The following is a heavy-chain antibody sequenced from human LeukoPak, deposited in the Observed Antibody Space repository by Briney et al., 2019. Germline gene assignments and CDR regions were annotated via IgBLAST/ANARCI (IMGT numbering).Heavy chain of an antibody. J-gene: IGHJ4*02. V-gene: IGHV3-73*01. CDR3: TRQDCSGGSCSYVDY. D-gene: IGHD2-15*01. CDR1: GFTFSTYD. CDR2: IRSKPSSYTT. Sequence: GGSLRLSCAASGFTFSTYDMHWVRQASGRGLEWVGLIRSKPSSYTTVYAASVKGRFTISRDDSKNTAYLQMNSLKAEDTAVYYCTRQDCSGGSCSYVDYWGQGTLVTVSS.